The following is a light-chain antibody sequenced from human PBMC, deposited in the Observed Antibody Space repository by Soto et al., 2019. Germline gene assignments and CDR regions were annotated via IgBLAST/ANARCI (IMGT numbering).Light chain of an antibody. V-gene: IGKV3-20*01. J-gene: IGKJ2*01. Sequence: EIVLTQSPGSLSLSPGERATLSCRTSQSINSNYLAWCQPELGQASRLLIYGASSRATGIPDKFSGSGSGTDFTLTISRLELEDFAVYYCQHHSSSTYTFGQGTKLEIK. CDR1: QSINSNY. CDR3: QHHSSSTYT. CDR2: GAS.